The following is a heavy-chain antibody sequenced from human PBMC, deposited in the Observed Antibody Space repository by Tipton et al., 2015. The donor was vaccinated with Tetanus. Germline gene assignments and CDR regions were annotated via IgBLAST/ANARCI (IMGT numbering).Heavy chain of an antibody. CDR3: ARATEHDIMTGYDN. CDR2: ISNSGST. D-gene: IGHD3-9*01. J-gene: IGHJ4*02. CDR1: GGSISSDGAY. Sequence: LRLSCTVSGGSISSDGAYWSWIRQHPGEGLEWIGYISNSGSTYYNPSLKSRVTISVDTSQKQISLKLTSVTAADTAVYYCARATEHDIMTGYDNWGPGTQVTVSS. V-gene: IGHV4-31*03.